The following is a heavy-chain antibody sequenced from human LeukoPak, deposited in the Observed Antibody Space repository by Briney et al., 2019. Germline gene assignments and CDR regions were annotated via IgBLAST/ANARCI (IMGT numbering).Heavy chain of an antibody. J-gene: IGHJ4*02. CDR1: GGSISSNNW. CDR2: IYHSGSP. V-gene: IGHV4-4*02. CDR3: ARVNINNWHSCDY. D-gene: IGHD1-1*01. Sequence: SETLSLTCTVSGGSISSNNWWGWVRQPPGKGLEWIGEIYHSGSPNYNPSLKSRVTISVDKSRNHFSLNLSSVTAADTAVYYCARVNINNWHSCDYWGQGTLVTVSS.